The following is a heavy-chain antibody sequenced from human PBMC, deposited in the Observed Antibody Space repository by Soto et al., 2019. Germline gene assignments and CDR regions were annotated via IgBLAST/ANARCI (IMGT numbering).Heavy chain of an antibody. CDR3: ARGYCSGGSCYGARYYYGMDV. J-gene: IGHJ6*02. D-gene: IGHD2-15*01. CDR1: GGTFSSYA. CDR2: IIPIFGTA. V-gene: IGHV1-69*06. Sequence: QVQLVQSGAEVKKPGSSVKVSCKASGGTFSSYAISWVRQAPGQGLEWMGGIIPIFGTANYAQKFQGRVTITEDKSTSTAYMELSSLRSEDTAVYYCARGYCSGGSCYGARYYYGMDVWGQGTTVTVSS.